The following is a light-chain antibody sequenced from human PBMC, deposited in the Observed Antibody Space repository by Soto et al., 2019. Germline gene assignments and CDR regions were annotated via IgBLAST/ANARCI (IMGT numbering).Light chain of an antibody. CDR3: QQLYTLPFT. Sequence: DIQLTQYHSLLSASIGDRVTITCRASHDISTFLAWYQQKPGKAPKLLIYEASTLQSGVPSRFSGSGSGTEFTLTISGLLPEDFAAYHCQQLYTLPFTFGQGTRLEIK. CDR2: EAS. J-gene: IGKJ5*01. CDR1: HDISTF. V-gene: IGKV1-9*01.